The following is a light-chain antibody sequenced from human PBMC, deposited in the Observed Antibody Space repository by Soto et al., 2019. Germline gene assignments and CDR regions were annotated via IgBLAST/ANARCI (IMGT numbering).Light chain of an antibody. J-gene: IGKJ1*01. CDR1: QSVRSN. Sequence: EIEMTQSPATMSVSPGETATLSCRASQSVRSNLAWYQQKPGQAPRLLIYGASTRATGVPARVSGSASGTEFTLTISSLQSEDFAVYSCHQYHTWPPTFGQGTKVEIK. CDR3: HQYHTWPPT. CDR2: GAS. V-gene: IGKV3-15*01.